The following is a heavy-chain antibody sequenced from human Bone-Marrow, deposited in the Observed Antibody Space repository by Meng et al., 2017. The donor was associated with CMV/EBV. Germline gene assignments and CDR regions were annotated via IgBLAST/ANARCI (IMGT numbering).Heavy chain of an antibody. J-gene: IGHJ4*02. D-gene: IGHD5-18*01. Sequence: ESLKISCSVSGGSISSSNYFWGWMRQPPGQGLEWIGSISYSGSTYYNPPLRSRVTISVDTSKNQFSLKLSSVTAADTAVYYCARHPQGGYNYGFHYFDYWGQGTLVTFSS. CDR1: GGSISSSNYF. V-gene: IGHV4-39*01. CDR2: ISYSGST. CDR3: ARHPQGGYNYGFHYFDY.